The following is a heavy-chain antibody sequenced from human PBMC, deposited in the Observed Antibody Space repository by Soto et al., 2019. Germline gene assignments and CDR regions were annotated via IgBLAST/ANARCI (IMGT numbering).Heavy chain of an antibody. D-gene: IGHD3-22*01. V-gene: IGHV1-69*13. Sequence: SVKVSCKASGGTLSSYAISWVRQAPGQGLEWMGGIIPIFGTANYAQKFQGRVTITADESTSTAYMELSSLRSEDTAVYYCARPYYYDSSGYYSLDYWGQGTLVTVSS. CDR2: IIPIFGTA. J-gene: IGHJ4*02. CDR1: GGTLSSYA. CDR3: ARPYYYDSSGYYSLDY.